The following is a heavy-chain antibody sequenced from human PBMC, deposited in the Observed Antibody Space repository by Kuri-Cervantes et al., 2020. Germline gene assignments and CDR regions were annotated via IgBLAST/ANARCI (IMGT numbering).Heavy chain of an antibody. D-gene: IGHD5-12*01. CDR2: IKQDGSEK. CDR3: ARDSGYVGFDY. J-gene: IGHJ4*02. V-gene: IGHV3-7*01. Sequence: ETLSLTCAASGFTFSSYWMSWVRQAPGKGLEWVANIKQDGSEKYYVDSVKGRFTISRDNAKNSLYLQMNSLRAEDTAVYYCARDSGYVGFDYWGQGTLVTVSS. CDR1: GFTFSSYW.